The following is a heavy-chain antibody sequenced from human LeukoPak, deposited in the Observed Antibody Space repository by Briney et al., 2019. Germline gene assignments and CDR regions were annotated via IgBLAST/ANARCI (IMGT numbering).Heavy chain of an antibody. CDR2: ISGSGGST. CDR1: GFTFSSYA. J-gene: IGHJ4*02. D-gene: IGHD4-17*01. CDR3: AKKTRDYGDYGY. V-gene: IGHV3-23*01. Sequence: SGGSLRLSCAASGFTFSSYAMSWVRQAPGKGLEWVSAISGSGGSTYYADSVKGRFTITRDNSKNTLYLQMNSLRAEDTAVYYCAKKTRDYGDYGYWGQGTLVTVSS.